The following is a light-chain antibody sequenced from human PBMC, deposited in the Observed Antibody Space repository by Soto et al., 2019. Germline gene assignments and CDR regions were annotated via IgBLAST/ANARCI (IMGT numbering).Light chain of an antibody. CDR2: GAS. CDR3: QQDNNWPPAT. J-gene: IGKJ1*01. V-gene: IGKV3-15*01. CDR1: QSVSSN. Sequence: EIVMTQSPATLSVSPGERATLSCRASQSVSSNLAWYQQKPGQAPRLLIYGASTRATGIPARFSGSGSGTEFTLTISSLQSEDFAVYYCQQDNNWPPATFGQGTK.